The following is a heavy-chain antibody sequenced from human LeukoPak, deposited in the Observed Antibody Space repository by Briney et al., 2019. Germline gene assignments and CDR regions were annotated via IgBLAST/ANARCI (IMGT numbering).Heavy chain of an antibody. Sequence: GGSLRLSCAASGFTFSSYSMNWVRQAPGKGLEWVAFIRYDGSNKYYADSVKGRFTISRDNSKNTLYLQMNSLRAEDTAVYYCAKDVVYCSGGSCYGLGAFDIWGQGTMVTVSS. CDR3: AKDVVYCSGGSCYGLGAFDI. CDR1: GFTFSSYS. CDR2: IRYDGSNK. V-gene: IGHV3-30*02. D-gene: IGHD2-15*01. J-gene: IGHJ3*02.